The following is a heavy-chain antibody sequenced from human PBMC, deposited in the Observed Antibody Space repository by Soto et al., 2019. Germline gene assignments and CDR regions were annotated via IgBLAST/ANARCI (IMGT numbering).Heavy chain of an antibody. CDR2: IYGSDDK. CDR3: AHSLGIASRLAFDI. J-gene: IGHJ3*02. D-gene: IGHD6-6*01. CDR1: GFSLTTWGVG. Sequence: QITLKESGPTLVKPTQTLTLTCTFSGFSLTTWGVGVCWFRQPPGKALEWLALIYGSDDKRYRPSLKSRLTITKDTSKNQLVLTMTNMDPVDTATYYCAHSLGIASRLAFDIWGQGTMVTVSS. V-gene: IGHV2-5*01.